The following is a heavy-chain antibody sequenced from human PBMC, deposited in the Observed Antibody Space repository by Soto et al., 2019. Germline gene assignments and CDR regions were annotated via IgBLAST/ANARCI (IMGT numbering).Heavy chain of an antibody. CDR2: MTGSGRTI. CDR1: GFTFSDYY. Sequence: PGGSLRLSCAASGFTFSDYYMSWIRQAPGKGLEWVSYMTGSGRTIYYADSVKGRFTISRDNAKNSLYLQMNSLRAEDTAVYYCARAKDLGNWFDPWGQGTLVTVSS. CDR3: ARAKDLGNWFDP. V-gene: IGHV3-11*01. D-gene: IGHD2-15*01. J-gene: IGHJ5*02.